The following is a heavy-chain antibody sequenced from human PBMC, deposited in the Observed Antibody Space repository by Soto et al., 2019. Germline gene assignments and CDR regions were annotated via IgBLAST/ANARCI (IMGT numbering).Heavy chain of an antibody. CDR2: IKQDGSEK. Sequence: EVQLLESGGGLVQPGGSLRLSCAASGFTFSVYWMSWVRQAPGKGLEWVANIKQDGSEKSYVDSVKGRFTISRDNAKNSLYLQMNSLRAEDTAVYYCARASLRFLEWLLYPLGFDYWGQGTLVTVSS. J-gene: IGHJ4*02. CDR1: GFTFSVYW. V-gene: IGHV3-7*01. D-gene: IGHD3-3*01. CDR3: ARASLRFLEWLLYPLGFDY.